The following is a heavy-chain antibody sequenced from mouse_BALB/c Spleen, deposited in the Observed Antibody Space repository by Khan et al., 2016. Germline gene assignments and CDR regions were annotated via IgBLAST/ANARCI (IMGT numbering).Heavy chain of an antibody. CDR1: GFDFSRYW. J-gene: IGHJ3*01. CDR2: INPDSSTI. CDR3: ARLGNYGWFAY. D-gene: IGHD2-1*01. Sequence: EVKLLESGGGLVQPGGSLKLSCAASGFDFSRYWMSWVRQAPRKGLEWIGEINPDSSTINYKPSLKDKFIISRDNAKNTLYLQMSKVRSEDTAHYYSARLGNYGWFAYWGQGTLVTVSA. V-gene: IGHV4-1*02.